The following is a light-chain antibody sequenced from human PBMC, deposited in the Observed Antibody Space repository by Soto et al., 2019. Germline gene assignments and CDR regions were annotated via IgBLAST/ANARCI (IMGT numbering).Light chain of an antibody. V-gene: IGKV1-39*01. CDR2: ETS. J-gene: IGKJ1*01. CDR3: QQTYTNPQT. CDR1: QTSATF. Sequence: DIQMTQSPSSLSASVGDRVTISCRASQTSATFVNWYQQKSGSAPRLLIYETSALQRGVPSRFNGSGSGTHFVLSISDFQPEDSATYFCQQTYTNPQTFGQGTKVEIK.